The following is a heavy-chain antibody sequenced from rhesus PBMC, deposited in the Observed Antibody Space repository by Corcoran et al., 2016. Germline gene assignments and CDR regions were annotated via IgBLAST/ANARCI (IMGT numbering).Heavy chain of an antibody. CDR2: IGGSEVIT. V-gene: IGHV4-127*01. CDR1: GYSISSGYA. Sequence: QVQLQESGPGLVKPSETLSLTCADSGYSISSGYAWTWISQPPGRGLGWVGYIGGSEVITNYNPSLKSRVTISKDTSKNQFSLQLMSVTAADTAVYYCARTDYCTGSGCYATDSWGQGVLVTVSS. J-gene: IGHJ4*01. D-gene: IGHD2-21*01. CDR3: ARTDYCTGSGCYATDS.